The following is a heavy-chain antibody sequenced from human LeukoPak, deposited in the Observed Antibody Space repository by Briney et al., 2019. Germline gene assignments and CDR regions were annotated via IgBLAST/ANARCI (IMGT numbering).Heavy chain of an antibody. V-gene: IGHV3-7*03. CDR2: IKKDVGEK. Sequence: GGSLRLSCAASGFTFSSHWMTWIRQAPGKGLEWLASIKKDVGEKFYVDSVKGRFTISRDNSKNTVNLQMTSLRVEDTAVYYCAKGTVKGDYVLDYWGQGTLVTVSS. CDR3: AKGTVKGDYVLDY. CDR1: GFTFSSHW. D-gene: IGHD4-17*01. J-gene: IGHJ4*02.